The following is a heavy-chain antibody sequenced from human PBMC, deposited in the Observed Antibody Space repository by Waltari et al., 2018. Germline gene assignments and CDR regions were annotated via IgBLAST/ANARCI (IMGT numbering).Heavy chain of an antibody. CDR2: IIPIFGTA. CDR3: ARVSGYSSSGWFDP. J-gene: IGHJ5*02. D-gene: IGHD6-6*01. CDR1: VRTFISYA. V-gene: IGHV1-69*05. Sequence: QLIQSGAELKKPGSSVKVSCNASVRTFISYAISCVRQATGQGLEWMGGIIPIFGTANYAQKFQGRVTITTDESTSTDYMELSSLRSEDTAVYDCARVSGYSSSGWFDPWGQGTLVTVSS.